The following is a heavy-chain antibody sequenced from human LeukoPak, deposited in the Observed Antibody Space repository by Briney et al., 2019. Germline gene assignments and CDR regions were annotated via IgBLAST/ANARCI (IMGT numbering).Heavy chain of an antibody. CDR2: ISASNGNT. J-gene: IGHJ4*02. D-gene: IGHD6-13*01. CDR1: GYTFTSYG. CDR3: ARYPLSYSSNWHYYFDY. V-gene: IGHV1-18*01. Sequence: GASVKVSCKASGYTFTSYGVSWVRQAPGQGLEWMGLISASNGNTNYAQKLQGRVTMTTDTSTSTAYMELRSLRSDDTAVYYCARYPLSYSSNWHYYFDYWGQGTLLTVSS.